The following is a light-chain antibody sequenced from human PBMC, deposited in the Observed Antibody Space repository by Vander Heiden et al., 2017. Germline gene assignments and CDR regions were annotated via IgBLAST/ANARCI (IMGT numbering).Light chain of an antibody. CDR2: DAS. CDR1: HDISKF. Sequence: DIQMTQSPSSLSASVGDRVTITCQASHDISKFLNWYRQKSGKGPKLLIYDASHLQTGVPPRFSGSGSGTHFTLTIRNLQPEDMATYYCQQFGGLPLSFGGGTKVEI. CDR3: QQFGGLPLS. J-gene: IGKJ4*01. V-gene: IGKV1-33*01.